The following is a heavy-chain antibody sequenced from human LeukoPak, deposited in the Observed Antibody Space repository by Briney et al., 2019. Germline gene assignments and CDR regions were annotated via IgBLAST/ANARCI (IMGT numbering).Heavy chain of an antibody. CDR3: ARYVCDYYGSTPDKQRHYYFDF. CDR2: IDPIGNT. Sequence: PSQTLSLTCAVSGSSIGIFSSWAWIRQSPGKGLEWTGTIDPIGNTFYSPSLRSRVTLTVYTFKLHFSLNLISVTAADTAVYYWARYVCDYYGSTPDKQRHYYFDFWGRGTLVTVSS. CDR1: GSSIGIFSS. J-gene: IGHJ4*02. D-gene: IGHD3-10*01. V-gene: IGHV4-38-2*01.